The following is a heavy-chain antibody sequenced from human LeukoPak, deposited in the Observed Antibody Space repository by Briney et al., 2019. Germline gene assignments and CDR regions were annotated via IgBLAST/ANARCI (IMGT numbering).Heavy chain of an antibody. V-gene: IGHV3-21*01. CDR1: GFTFSSHA. D-gene: IGHD3-22*01. CDR3: ARGGSGYPNNHDY. CDR2: ISSSSSYI. Sequence: GGSLRLSCAASGFTFSSHAMSWARQAPGKGLEWVSSISSSSSYIYYADSVKGRFTISRDNAKNSLYLQMNSLRAEDTAVYYCARGGSGYPNNHDYWGQGTLVTVSS. J-gene: IGHJ4*02.